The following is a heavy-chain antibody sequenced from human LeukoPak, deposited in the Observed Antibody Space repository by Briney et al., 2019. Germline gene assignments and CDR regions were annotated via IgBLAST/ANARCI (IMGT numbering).Heavy chain of an antibody. D-gene: IGHD3-10*01. CDR3: AREEITMVRGVINY. J-gene: IGHJ4*02. CDR2: INPNSGGT. CDR1: GYTFTGYY. Sequence: GASVKVSCKASGYTFTGYYMHWVRQAPGQGLEWMGWINPNSGGTNYAQKFQGRVTMTRDTSISTAYMELSRLRSDDTAVYYCAREEITMVRGVINYWGQGTLVTVSS. V-gene: IGHV1-2*02.